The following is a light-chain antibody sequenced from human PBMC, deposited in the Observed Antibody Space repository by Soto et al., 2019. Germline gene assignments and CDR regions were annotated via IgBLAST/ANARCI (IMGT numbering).Light chain of an antibody. V-gene: IGKV1-5*01. Sequence: IKMNQSPSTLSASVGDRVTITCRASQSISSWLAWYQQKPGKAPKLLIYAASTLQSGVPSRFSGSGSGTDFTLTFSSLQPEDLATYYCQQLKSHPITFGGGTKVDI. CDR2: AAS. J-gene: IGKJ4*01. CDR1: QSISSW. CDR3: QQLKSHPIT.